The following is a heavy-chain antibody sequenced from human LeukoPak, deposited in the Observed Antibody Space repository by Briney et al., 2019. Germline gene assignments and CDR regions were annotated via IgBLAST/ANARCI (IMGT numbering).Heavy chain of an antibody. CDR1: GGSFSGYY. J-gene: IGHJ4*02. Sequence: KPSETLSLTCAVYGGSFSGYYWSWIRQPPGKGLEWIGEINHSGSTNYNPSLKSRVTISVDTSKNQFSLKLSSVTAADTAVYYRARRRSYALDYWGQGTLVTVSS. V-gene: IGHV4-34*01. D-gene: IGHD3-16*01. CDR3: ARRRSYALDY. CDR2: INHSGST.